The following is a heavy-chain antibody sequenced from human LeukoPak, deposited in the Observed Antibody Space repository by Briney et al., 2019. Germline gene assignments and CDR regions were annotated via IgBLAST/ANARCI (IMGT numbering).Heavy chain of an antibody. J-gene: IGHJ5*02. D-gene: IGHD3-22*01. CDR2: IIPIFGIA. Sequence: SVKVSCKASGGTFSSYAISWVRQAPGQGLEWMGRIIPIFGIANYAQKFQGRVTITADKPTSTAYMELSSLRSEDTAVYYCARDRDYYDSSGYYPGNWFDPWGQGTLVTVSS. V-gene: IGHV1-69*04. CDR3: ARDRDYYDSSGYYPGNWFDP. CDR1: GGTFSSYA.